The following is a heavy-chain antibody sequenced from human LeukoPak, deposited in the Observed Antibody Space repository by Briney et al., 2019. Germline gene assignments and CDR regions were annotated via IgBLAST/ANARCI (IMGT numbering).Heavy chain of an antibody. CDR2: ISYDGVYR. Sequence: GGSLRLSCAASGFIFSTYRMHWVRQDPGKGLEWVAVISYDGVYRYYGDPVKGRFTISRDNSKNTLYLQIDSLRAEDTAVYYCAKDFAVVGASSFDYWGQGTLVTVSS. CDR1: GFIFSTYR. V-gene: IGHV3-30*18. J-gene: IGHJ4*02. D-gene: IGHD1-26*01. CDR3: AKDFAVVGASSFDY.